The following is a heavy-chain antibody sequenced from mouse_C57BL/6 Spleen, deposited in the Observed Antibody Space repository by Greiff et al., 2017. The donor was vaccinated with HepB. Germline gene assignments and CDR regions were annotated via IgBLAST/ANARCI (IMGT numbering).Heavy chain of an antibody. V-gene: IGHV1-82*01. CDR2: IYPGDGDT. CDR3: VGLPGTGWFAY. Sequence: VQLQQSGPELVKPGASVKISCKASGYAFSSSWMNWVKQRPGKGLEWIGRIYPGDGDTNYNGKFKGKATLTADKSSSTAYMQLSSLTSDDSAVYFCVGLPGTGWFAYWGQGTLVTVSA. CDR1: GYAFSSSW. D-gene: IGHD4-1*01. J-gene: IGHJ3*01.